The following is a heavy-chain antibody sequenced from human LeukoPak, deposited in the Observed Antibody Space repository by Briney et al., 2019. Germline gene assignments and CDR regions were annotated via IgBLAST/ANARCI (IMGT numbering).Heavy chain of an antibody. Sequence: PGGSLRLSCEASGFSFSSYALSWVRQAPGGGLEWVSAISGSGGNTYYADFVKGRFTISRDNSQNTLFLQMSSLRADDTGTYYCAKHYGSGTYYNYFTYCGRGTLVSVSS. CDR2: ISGSGGNT. J-gene: IGHJ4*02. V-gene: IGHV3-23*01. CDR3: AKHYGSGTYYNYFTY. D-gene: IGHD3-10*01. CDR1: GFSFSSYA.